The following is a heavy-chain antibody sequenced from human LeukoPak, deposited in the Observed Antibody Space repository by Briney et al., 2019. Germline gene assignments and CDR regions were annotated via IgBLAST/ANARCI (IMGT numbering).Heavy chain of an antibody. CDR2: ISGSGGST. CDR3: AKGASGSGPNYFDY. V-gene: IGHV3-23*01. D-gene: IGHD3-10*01. CDR1: GFPFSRYA. Sequence: GGSLRLSCAASGFPFSRYAMSWVLQAPGKGLEWVSAISGSGGSTYYTDSVKGRFTISRDNSKNTLYLQMNILRGEDTAVYYCAKGASGSGPNYFDYWGQGTLVTVSS. J-gene: IGHJ4*02.